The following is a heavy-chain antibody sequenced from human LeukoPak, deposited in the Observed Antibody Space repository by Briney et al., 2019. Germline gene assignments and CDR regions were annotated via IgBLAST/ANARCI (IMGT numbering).Heavy chain of an antibody. Sequence: SETLSLTCIVSGGSISSSSYYWDWIRQAPGEGLEWIGNFYDSGNTRYNPSLKSRVTISGDTSKTQFSLKLTSVTAADTAVYYCARHTRPGYSGYEDASDIWGQGTMVTVSS. CDR2: FYDSGNT. CDR1: GGSISSSSYY. CDR3: ARHTRPGYSGYEDASDI. J-gene: IGHJ3*02. D-gene: IGHD5-12*01. V-gene: IGHV4-39*01.